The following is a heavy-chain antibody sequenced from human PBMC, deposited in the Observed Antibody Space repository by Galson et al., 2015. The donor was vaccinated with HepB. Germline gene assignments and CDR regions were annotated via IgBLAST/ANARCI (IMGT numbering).Heavy chain of an antibody. CDR2: ISSSSSYI. J-gene: IGHJ4*02. D-gene: IGHD1-26*01. CDR3: ARGGYSGSYNFDY. CDR1: GFTFSSYS. V-gene: IGHV3-21*01. Sequence: SLRLSCAASGFTFSSYSMNWVRQAPGKGLEWVSSISSSSSYIYYADSVKGRFTISRDNAKNSLYLQMNSLRAEDTAVYYCARGGYSGSYNFDYWGQGTLVTVSS.